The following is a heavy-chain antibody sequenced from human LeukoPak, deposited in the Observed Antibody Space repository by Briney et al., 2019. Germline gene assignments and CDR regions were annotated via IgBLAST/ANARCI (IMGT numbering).Heavy chain of an antibody. CDR3: ARVSYYGPGSYNDY. D-gene: IGHD3-10*01. V-gene: IGHV4-31*03. Sequence: SQTLSLTCSVSGGSLSSGGYYWSWIRQHPGKGLEWIGYIYYSESTYYNPSLKSRVTKSVDTSKDQFSLKLSSVTAADTAVYYCARVSYYGPGSYNDYWGQGTLVTVSS. CDR1: GGSLSSGGYY. CDR2: IYYSEST. J-gene: IGHJ4*02.